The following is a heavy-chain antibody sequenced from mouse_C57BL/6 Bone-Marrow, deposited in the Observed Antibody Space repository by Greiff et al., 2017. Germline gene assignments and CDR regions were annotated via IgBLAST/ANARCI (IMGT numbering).Heavy chain of an antibody. Sequence: LQESGPELVKPGASVKISCKASGYSFTDYNMNWVKQSNGKSLEWIGVINPNYGTTSYNQKFKGKATLTVDQSSSTAYMQLNSLTSEDSAVYYCARQAITTVVATRYFDVWGTGTTVTVSS. D-gene: IGHD1-1*01. CDR1: GYSFTDYN. CDR3: ARQAITTVVATRYFDV. V-gene: IGHV1-39*01. CDR2: INPNYGTT. J-gene: IGHJ1*03.